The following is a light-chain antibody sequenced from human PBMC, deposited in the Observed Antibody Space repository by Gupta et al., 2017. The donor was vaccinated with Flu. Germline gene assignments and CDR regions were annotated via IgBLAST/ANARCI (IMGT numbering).Light chain of an antibody. CDR3: MRGKPPWT. J-gene: IGKJ2*02. CDR2: EVS. Sequence: DVVMSQSPLSLSVTLGQAASISCRSSQSLVYKNGITYLTWFQQRPGQSPRRIIYEVSKRDSGDTDRFGGSGEDNDFTLKSSRGEDEDGGGYYVMRGKPPWTFGQGTRLEI. V-gene: IGKV2-30*01. CDR1: QSLVYKNGITY.